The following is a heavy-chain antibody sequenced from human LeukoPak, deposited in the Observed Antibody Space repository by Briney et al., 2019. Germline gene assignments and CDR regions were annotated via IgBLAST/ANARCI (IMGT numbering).Heavy chain of an antibody. CDR3: ARAGYRDTDYYYYGMDV. J-gene: IGHJ6*02. V-gene: IGHV3-21*01. D-gene: IGHD2-2*03. Sequence: GGSLRLSCAASGFTFSSYSMNWVRQAPGKGLEWVSSISSSSSYIYYADSVKGRFTISRDNSKNTMYLQMNSLRAEDTAVYYCARAGYRDTDYYYYGMDVWGQGTTVTVSS. CDR1: GFTFSSYS. CDR2: ISSSSSYI.